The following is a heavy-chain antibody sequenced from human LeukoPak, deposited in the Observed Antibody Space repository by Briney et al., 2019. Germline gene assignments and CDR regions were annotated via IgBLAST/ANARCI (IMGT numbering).Heavy chain of an antibody. Sequence: PGGSLRLSCATSGFTFSSYWMSWVRQAPGKGLEWVANIKQDGSEKYYVDSVKGRFTISRDNSKNTLYLQMNSLRAEDAAVYYCAKVTRDYQPSYYYGMDVWGQGTTVTVSS. CDR3: AKVTRDYQPSYYYGMDV. V-gene: IGHV3-7*03. CDR2: IKQDGSEK. J-gene: IGHJ6*02. D-gene: IGHD2-2*01. CDR1: GFTFSSYW.